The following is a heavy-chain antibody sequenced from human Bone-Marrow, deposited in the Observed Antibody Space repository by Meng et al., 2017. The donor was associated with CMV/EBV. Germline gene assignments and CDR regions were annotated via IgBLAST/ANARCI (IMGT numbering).Heavy chain of an antibody. CDR1: GDRVSSDSVA. CDR3: ARWGHQRHVFDY. V-gene: IGHV6-1*01. Sequence: GDRVSSDSVAWNWIRQSPSRGLEWLGRTYYMSKWYNDYAVSAKSRITINPDTSKNQFSLQLNSVTPGDTAVYYCARWGHQRHVFDYWGQGTLVTVSS. D-gene: IGHD3-16*01. CDR2: TYYMSKWYN. J-gene: IGHJ4*02.